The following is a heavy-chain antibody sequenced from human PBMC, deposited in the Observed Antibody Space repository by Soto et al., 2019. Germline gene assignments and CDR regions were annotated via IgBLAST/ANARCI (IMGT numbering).Heavy chain of an antibody. Sequence: GGSLRLSCAASGFTFSVYAMSWVRQAPGKGLEWVSAISSNGGRTFYADSLRGRFTISRDNSKSALYLQMNNLRAEDAAIYYCAKYSELPYEAYLQQWGQGTLVTVCS. D-gene: IGHD1-7*01. CDR2: ISSNGGRT. CDR1: GFTFSVYA. J-gene: IGHJ1*01. CDR3: AKYSELPYEAYLQQ. V-gene: IGHV3-23*01.